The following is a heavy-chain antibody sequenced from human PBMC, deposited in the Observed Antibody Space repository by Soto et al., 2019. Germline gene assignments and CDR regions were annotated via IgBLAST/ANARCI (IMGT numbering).Heavy chain of an antibody. CDR3: ARVPRGYDFWSGYSSD. CDR2: ISSSSSYI. Sequence: EVQLVESGGGLVKPGGSLRLSCAASGFTFSSYSMNWVRQAPGKGLEWVSSISSSSSYIYYADSVKGRFTISRDNAKNSLDRQMNSLRAEDTAVYYCARVPRGYDFWSGYSSDWGQGTLVTVSS. CDR1: GFTFSSYS. D-gene: IGHD3-3*01. J-gene: IGHJ4*02. V-gene: IGHV3-21*01.